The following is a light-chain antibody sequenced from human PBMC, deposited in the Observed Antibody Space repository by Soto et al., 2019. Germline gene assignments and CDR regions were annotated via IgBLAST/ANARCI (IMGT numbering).Light chain of an antibody. CDR1: QGITSY. J-gene: IGKJ2*01. CDR3: QQLNSFT. CDR2: AAS. V-gene: IGKV1-9*01. Sequence: IQLTQSPSSLSASVGDRVTITCRASQGITSYLAWYQQKPGKAPKLLIYAASTLQSGVPSRFSGSGSGTNFTLTISSLQPEDFATYYCQQLNSFTFGQGTKVDIK.